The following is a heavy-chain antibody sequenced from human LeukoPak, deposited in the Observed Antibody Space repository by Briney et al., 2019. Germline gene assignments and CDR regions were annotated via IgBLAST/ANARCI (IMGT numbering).Heavy chain of an antibody. J-gene: IGHJ4*02. V-gene: IGHV4-59*01. D-gene: IGHD5-12*01. Sequence: PSETLSLTCTLSGVSISTYYWSWIRQPPGKGLEGIGYIYHSGSTNCNPSLKSRVTISVDTSKNQFSLKLSSVTAADTAVYYCARGGGYASPIGYWGQGALVTVSS. CDR3: ARGGGYASPIGY. CDR1: GVSISTYY. CDR2: IYHSGST.